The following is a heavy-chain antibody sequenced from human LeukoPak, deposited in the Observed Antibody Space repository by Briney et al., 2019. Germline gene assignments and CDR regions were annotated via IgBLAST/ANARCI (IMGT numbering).Heavy chain of an antibody. CDR2: INPNSGGT. V-gene: IGHV1-2*02. Sequence: ASVKVSCKASGYTFTGYYMHWVRQAPGQGLEWMGWINPNSGGTNYAQKFQGRVTMTRDTSISTAYMELSRLRSDDTAVYYCARAAADYYYYYYYMDVWGKGTTVTVSS. CDR3: ARAAADYYYYYYYMDV. CDR1: GYTFTGYY. J-gene: IGHJ6*03. D-gene: IGHD6-13*01.